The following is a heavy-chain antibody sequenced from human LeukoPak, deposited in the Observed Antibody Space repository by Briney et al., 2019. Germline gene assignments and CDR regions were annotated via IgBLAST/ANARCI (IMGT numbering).Heavy chain of an antibody. CDR1: GYTFTSYG. J-gene: IGHJ4*02. CDR3: AREGYDYWSGYSAVIDY. D-gene: IGHD3-3*01. V-gene: IGHV1-18*01. CDR2: ISAYNGNT. Sequence: ASVKVSCKASGYTFTSYGISWVRQAPGQGLELMGWISAYNGNTNYAQKLQGRVTMTTDTSTSTAYMELRSLRSDDTAVYYCAREGYDYWSGYSAVIDYWGQGTLVIVSS.